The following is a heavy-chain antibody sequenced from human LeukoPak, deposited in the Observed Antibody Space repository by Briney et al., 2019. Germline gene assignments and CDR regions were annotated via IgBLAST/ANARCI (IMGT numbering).Heavy chain of an antibody. CDR3: ARGLRNYYVYGMDV. J-gene: IGHJ6*02. CDR2: IYYSGST. V-gene: IGHV4-39*07. Sequence: PSETLSLTCTVSGGSISSSSYYWGWIRQPPGKGLEWIGSIYYSGSTYYNPSLKSRVTISVDTSKNQFSLKLSSVTAADTAVYYCARGLRNYYVYGMDVWGQGTTVTVSS. CDR1: GGSISSSSYY. D-gene: IGHD3-10*02.